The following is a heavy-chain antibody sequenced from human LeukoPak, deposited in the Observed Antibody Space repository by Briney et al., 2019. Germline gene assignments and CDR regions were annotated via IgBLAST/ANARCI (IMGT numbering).Heavy chain of an antibody. D-gene: IGHD3-16*01. V-gene: IGHV3-7*01. CDR1: GFTFNNYW. Sequence: GGSLRLSCGATGFTFNNYWMSWVRQAPGKGLEWVINISQDGSGKNYADSVEGRFTISRDNAKNTLYLQMNSLRAEDTAVYYCKKWPGDDKIDYWGQGSLVTVSS. J-gene: IGHJ4*02. CDR2: ISQDGSGK. CDR3: KKWPGDDKIDY.